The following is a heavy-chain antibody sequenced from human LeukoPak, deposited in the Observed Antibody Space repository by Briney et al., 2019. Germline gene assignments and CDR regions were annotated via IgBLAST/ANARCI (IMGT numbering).Heavy chain of an antibody. CDR1: GFTLRSYG. CDR2: IWYDGSNK. V-gene: IGHV3-33*01. J-gene: IGHJ4*02. CDR3: ARGWPLDY. Sequence: PGVSLRLSCAASGFTLRSYGMHWVRQAQGKGLEWVAVIWYDGSNKYYADSVKGRFTISRDNSKNTLYLQMNSLRAEDTAVYYCARGWPLDYWGQGTLVTVSS. D-gene: IGHD2-15*01.